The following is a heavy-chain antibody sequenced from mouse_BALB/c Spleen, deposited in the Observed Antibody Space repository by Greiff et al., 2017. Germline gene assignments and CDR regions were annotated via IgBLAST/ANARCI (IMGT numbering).Heavy chain of an antibody. CDR3: ARSTSAAMDY. Sequence: DVMLVESGGGLVQPGGSRKLSCAASGFTFSSFGMHWVRQAPEKGLEWVAYISSGSSTIYYADTVKGRFTISRDNPKNTLFLQMTSLRSEDTAMYYCARSTSAAMDYWGQGTSVTVSS. V-gene: IGHV5-17*02. CDR2: ISSGSSTI. J-gene: IGHJ4*01. CDR1: GFTFSSFG.